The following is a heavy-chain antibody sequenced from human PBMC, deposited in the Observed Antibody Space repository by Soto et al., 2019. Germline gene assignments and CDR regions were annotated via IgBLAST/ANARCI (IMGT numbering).Heavy chain of an antibody. D-gene: IGHD1-26*01. Sequence: GGSLRLSCAASGFTFSNYAMHWVRQAPGKGLEWVAVISYDGSDKYYADSVKGRFTISRDNSNSALYVQMNSLTGEDTAVYYCARTRSAWSDFHYYSLDVWGQGTTVTVSS. V-gene: IGHV3-30*14. CDR2: ISYDGSDK. CDR3: ARTRSAWSDFHYYSLDV. CDR1: GFTFSNYA. J-gene: IGHJ6*02.